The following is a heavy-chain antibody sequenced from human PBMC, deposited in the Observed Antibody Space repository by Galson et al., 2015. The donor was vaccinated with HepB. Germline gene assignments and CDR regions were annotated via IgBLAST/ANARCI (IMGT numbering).Heavy chain of an antibody. CDR1: GFTFSSIR. D-gene: IGHD2-2*01. J-gene: IGHJ4*02. V-gene: IGHV3-33*01. CDR2: IWYDGSKK. CDR3: ARGYSSSWEFDY. Sequence: SLRLSCAAAGFTFSSIRMHWVRQAPGKGPEWVAVIWYDGSKKYYADSVKGRFTTSRDNSKNTLYLQMNSLRAEDTAVYYCARGYSSSWEFDYWGQGTLVTVSS.